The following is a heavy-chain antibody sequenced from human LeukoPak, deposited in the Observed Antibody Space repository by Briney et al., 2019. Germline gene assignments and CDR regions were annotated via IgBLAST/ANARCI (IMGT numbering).Heavy chain of an antibody. D-gene: IGHD6-19*01. CDR3: AREGSGWYGEGFDY. CDR2: ISAYNGNT. J-gene: IGHJ4*02. CDR1: GYTFTSYG. Sequence: ASVKVSCKASGYTFTSYGISWVRQAPGQGLEWMGGISAYNGNTNYAQKLQGRVTITRDTSASTAYMELSSLRSEDTAVYYCAREGSGWYGEGFDYWGQGTLVTVSS. V-gene: IGHV1-18*01.